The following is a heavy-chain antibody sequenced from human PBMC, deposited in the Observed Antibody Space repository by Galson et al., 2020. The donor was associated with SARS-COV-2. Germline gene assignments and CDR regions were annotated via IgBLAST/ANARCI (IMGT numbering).Heavy chain of an antibody. CDR3: ARGGEWELRYYFDY. CDR1: GFTFSNYV. Sequence: GGSLRLSCAASGFTFSNYVMHWVRQAPGKGPEWVAVISSDGRNSFYADSLKGRFTISRDNSKSTLYLQMNSLRAEDTAVYYCARGGEWELRYYFDYGGQGTLVTVSS. J-gene: IGHJ4*02. D-gene: IGHD1-26*01. CDR2: ISSDGRNS. V-gene: IGHV3-30*04.